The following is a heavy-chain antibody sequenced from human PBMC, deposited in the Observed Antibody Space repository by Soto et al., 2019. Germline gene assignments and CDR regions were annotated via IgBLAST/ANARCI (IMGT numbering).Heavy chain of an antibody. D-gene: IGHD3-22*01. CDR2: INHSGST. Sequence: SETLSLTCAVYGGSFSGYYWSWIRQPPGKGLEWIGEINHSGSTNYNPSLKSRVTISVDTSKNQFSLKLSSVTAADTAVYYCARDKRYYDSSGRGFDPWGQGTLVTVSS. CDR3: ARDKRYYDSSGRGFDP. CDR1: GGSFSGYY. V-gene: IGHV4-34*01. J-gene: IGHJ5*02.